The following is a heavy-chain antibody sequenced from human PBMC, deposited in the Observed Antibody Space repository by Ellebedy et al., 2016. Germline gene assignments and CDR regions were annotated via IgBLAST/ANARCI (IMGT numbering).Heavy chain of an antibody. J-gene: IGHJ4*02. D-gene: IGHD2-15*01. CDR1: GGSISSRSYF. Sequence: SETLSLTCSVSGGSISSRSYFWGWIRQPPGKGLEWIANFYYSGSTYYNPSLKSRVTISGDTSKNQFSLKLTAVTAADTAVYYCARGLIVVGVAATRSGFENWGQGTLVTVSS. CDR3: ARGLIVVGVAATRSGFEN. V-gene: IGHV4-39*02. CDR2: FYYSGST.